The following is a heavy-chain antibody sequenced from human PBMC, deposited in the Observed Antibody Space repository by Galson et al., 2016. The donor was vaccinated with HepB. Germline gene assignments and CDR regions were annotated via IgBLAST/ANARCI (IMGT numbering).Heavy chain of an antibody. D-gene: IGHD4-17*01. CDR2: INHSGST. V-gene: IGHV4-34*01. CDR1: GGSFGAYY. J-gene: IGHJ4*02. Sequence: SETLSLTCAVYGGSFGAYYWSWIRQPPGQGLEWIGEINHSGSTNYNPSLKSRVTMSADTSKNQFSLKLSSLTAADTAVYFCARGRRPRFHGDYGVRVDFWGQGTLVTVSS. CDR3: ARGRRPRFHGDYGVRVDF.